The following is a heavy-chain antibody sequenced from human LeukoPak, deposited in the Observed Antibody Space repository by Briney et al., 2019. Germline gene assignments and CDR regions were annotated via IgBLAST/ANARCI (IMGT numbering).Heavy chain of an antibody. CDR2: IKSKTDGGTT. CDR3: ARGSRGGWYHSMDYYGMDV. J-gene: IGHJ6*02. D-gene: IGHD6-19*01. CDR1: GFTFSNAW. Sequence: GGSLRLSCAASGFTFSNAWMSWVRQAPGKGLEWVGRIKSKTDGGTTDYAAPVKGRFTISRDDSKNTLYLQMNSLRAEDTAVYYCARGSRGGWYHSMDYYGMDVWGQGTTVTVSS. V-gene: IGHV3-15*01.